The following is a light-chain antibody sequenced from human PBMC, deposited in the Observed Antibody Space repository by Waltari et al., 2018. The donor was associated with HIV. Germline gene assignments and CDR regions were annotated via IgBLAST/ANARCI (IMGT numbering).Light chain of an antibody. J-gene: IGLJ1*01. V-gene: IGLV1-44*01. Sequence: QSVLTQPPSASGTPGQRVSIPCSGRSSTLVTRTVNWFTPHPGTAPTLLIYNNNQRPSGVPDRFSGSKSGTSASLAISGLQSEDEADYYCAAWDDRMNGFYVFGTGTKVTVL. CDR2: NNN. CDR3: AAWDDRMNGFYV. CDR1: SSTLVTRT.